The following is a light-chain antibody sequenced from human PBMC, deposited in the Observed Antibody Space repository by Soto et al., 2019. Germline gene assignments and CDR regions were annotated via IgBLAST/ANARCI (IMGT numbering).Light chain of an antibody. Sequence: EIVLTQSPGTLSLSPGERATLSCRASQSISSSKLAWYQQNPGQAPSLLMYGASNRATGIPARFSGSGSGTEFTLTITILQSEDFVVYSCQQYAYWPMTFCQGTNVDI. J-gene: IGKJ1*01. CDR1: QSISSS. V-gene: IGKV3-15*01. CDR3: QQYAYWPMT. CDR2: GAS.